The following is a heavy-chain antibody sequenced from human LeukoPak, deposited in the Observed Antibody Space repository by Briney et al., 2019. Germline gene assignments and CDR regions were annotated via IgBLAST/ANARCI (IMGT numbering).Heavy chain of an antibody. J-gene: IGHJ4*02. Sequence: SGTLSLTCAVSGGSISSSNWWSWVRQPPGKGLEWIGEIYHSGSTNYNPSLKSRVTISVDKSKNRFSLKLSSVTAADTAVYYCAILVVPAAISAQDYWGQGTLVTVSS. V-gene: IGHV4-4*02. CDR3: AILVVPAAISAQDY. CDR1: GGSISSSNW. D-gene: IGHD2-2*02. CDR2: IYHSGST.